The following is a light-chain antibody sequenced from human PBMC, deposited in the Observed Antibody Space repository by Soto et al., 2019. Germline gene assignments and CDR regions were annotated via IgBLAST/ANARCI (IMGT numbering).Light chain of an antibody. CDR2: VNN. V-gene: IGLV1-51*01. CDR1: SSNIGKNY. Sequence: QSVLTQPPSVSAAPGQTVTISCSGSSSNIGKNYVSWYQQLPGTAPKLLIYVNNKRPSGIPDRFSGSRSGTSATLAITGLQTGDGADYYCGTWDSSLSAGLFGGGTKVTVL. J-gene: IGLJ2*01. CDR3: GTWDSSLSAGL.